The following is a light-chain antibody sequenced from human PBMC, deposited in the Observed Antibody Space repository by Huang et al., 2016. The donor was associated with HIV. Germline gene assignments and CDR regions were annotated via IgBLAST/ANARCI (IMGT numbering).Light chain of an antibody. CDR3: HQYNNWLLS. J-gene: IGKJ4*01. CDR2: GSS. V-gene: IGKV3-15*01. CDR1: RSVSTN. Sequence: EIVMTQSPATLSVSPGERFTLSCRANRSVSTNLAWYQQRPGQAPRLLIYGSSTRAPCIPSRFSGSGSGTDFSLTISSLQSEDFALYYCHQYNNWLLSFGGGTRVDI.